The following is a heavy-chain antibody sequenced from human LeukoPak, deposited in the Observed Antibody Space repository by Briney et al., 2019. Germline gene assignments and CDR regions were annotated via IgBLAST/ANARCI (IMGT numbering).Heavy chain of an antibody. CDR2: ITREGGNT. V-gene: IGHV3-23*01. Sequence: GGSLRLSCAASGFTFSNYPMAWVRQSPGRGLEWVATITREGGNTYYRDSVKGRFTISRDNFKDTLHLQMNSLSAEDTAVYFCARYFFDSSGRYFDYWGQGTLVTVSS. J-gene: IGHJ4*02. CDR1: GFTFSNYP. CDR3: ARYFFDSSGRYFDY. D-gene: IGHD3-22*01.